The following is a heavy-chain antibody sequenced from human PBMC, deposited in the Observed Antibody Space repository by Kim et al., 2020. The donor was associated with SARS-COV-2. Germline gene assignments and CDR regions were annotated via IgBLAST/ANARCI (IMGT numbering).Heavy chain of an antibody. D-gene: IGHD6-19*01. V-gene: IGHV4-59*01. J-gene: IGHJ6*02. Sequence: LKSRVTISGDTSKNQVSLKLSSVTAADTAVYYCARVSSGWYGYYYYGMDVWGQGNTVTVSS. CDR3: ARVSSGWYGYYYYGMDV.